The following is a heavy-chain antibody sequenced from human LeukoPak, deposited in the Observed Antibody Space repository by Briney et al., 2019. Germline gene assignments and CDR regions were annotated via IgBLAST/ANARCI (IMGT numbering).Heavy chain of an antibody. D-gene: IGHD6-6*01. CDR2: IYYSGGT. CDR1: GGSLSSSSYY. CDR3: ARLLSLAARWSYFYY. V-gene: IGHV4-39*01. Sequence: SETLSLTCTVSGGSLSSSSYYWGWIRQPPGKGLEWIGSIYYSGGTYYNPSLKSRVTISVDTSKNQFSLKLSSVTAADTAVYYCARLLSLAARWSYFYYWGQGTLVTVGS. J-gene: IGHJ4*02.